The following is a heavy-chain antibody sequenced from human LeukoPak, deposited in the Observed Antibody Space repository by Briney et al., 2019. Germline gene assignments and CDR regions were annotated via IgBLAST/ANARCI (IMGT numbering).Heavy chain of an antibody. CDR2: IYTSGST. Sequence: SETLSLTCTVSGGSISSYYWSWIRQPAGKGLEWIGRIYTSGSTNYNPSLKSRVTMSLDTSKNQFSLKLSSVTAADTAVYYCARDGSSWYTNYYYGMDVWGQGTTVTVSS. CDR3: ARDGSSWYTNYYYGMDV. CDR1: GGSISSYY. V-gene: IGHV4-4*07. D-gene: IGHD6-13*01. J-gene: IGHJ6*02.